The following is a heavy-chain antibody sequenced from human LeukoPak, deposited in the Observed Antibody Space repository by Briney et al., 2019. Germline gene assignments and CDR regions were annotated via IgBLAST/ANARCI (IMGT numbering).Heavy chain of an antibody. CDR2: MNPNSGNT. J-gene: IGHJ6*03. CDR3: ARGRGHILGYCSSTSCYRPDYYYYMDV. V-gene: IGHV1-8*01. D-gene: IGHD2-2*01. Sequence: ASVKVSCKASGYTFTSYDINWVRQATGQGLELMGWMNPNSGNTGYAQKFQGRVTMTRTTSISTAYMELGSLRSEDTAVYYCARGRGHILGYCSSTSCYRPDYYYYMDVWGKGTTVTVSS. CDR1: GYTFTSYD.